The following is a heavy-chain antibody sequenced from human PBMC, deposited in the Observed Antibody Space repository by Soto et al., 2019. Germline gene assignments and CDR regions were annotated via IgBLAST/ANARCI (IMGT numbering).Heavy chain of an antibody. V-gene: IGHV3-30-3*01. CDR1: GFTFSSYA. CDR2: ISYDGSNK. CDR3: ARIGGDFWSGYYGNVDY. J-gene: IGHJ4*02. Sequence: QVQLVESGGGVVQPGRSLRLSCAASGFTFSSYAMHWVRQAPGKGLEWVAVISYDGSNKYYADSVKGRFTISRDNSKNTLYLQMNSLRAEDTAVYYCARIGGDFWSGYYGNVDYWGQGTLVTVSS. D-gene: IGHD3-3*01.